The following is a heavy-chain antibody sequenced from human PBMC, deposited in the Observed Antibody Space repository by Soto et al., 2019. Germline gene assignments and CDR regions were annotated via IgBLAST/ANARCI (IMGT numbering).Heavy chain of an antibody. CDR1: GFIFSNYG. V-gene: IGHV3-30*03. Sequence: QVQLVESGGGVVQPGRSLRLSCAASGFIFSNYGMNWVRQAPGKGLEWVAVISYDGSKKFYVDSVKGRFTISRDNSKNTMYLQMNSLRAEDTAVYHCARVRSTVLTSDVFDIWGQGTMVTVSS. CDR3: ARVRSTVLTSDVFDI. D-gene: IGHD4-17*01. J-gene: IGHJ3*02. CDR2: ISYDGSKK.